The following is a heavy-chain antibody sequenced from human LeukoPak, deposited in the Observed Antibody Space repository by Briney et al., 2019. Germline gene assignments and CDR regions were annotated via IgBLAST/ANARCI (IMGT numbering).Heavy chain of an antibody. D-gene: IGHD3-22*01. CDR1: GFTFSSYW. V-gene: IGHV3-74*01. Sequence: GGSLRLSCAASGFTFSSYWMHWVRQAPGKGLVWVSRINSDGSSTSYADSVKGRFTISRDNAKNTLYLQMNSLRAEDTAVYYCARGAYYYYDSGGYYPGYWGQGTLVTVSS. CDR3: ARGAYYYYDSGGYYPGY. J-gene: IGHJ4*02. CDR2: INSDGSST.